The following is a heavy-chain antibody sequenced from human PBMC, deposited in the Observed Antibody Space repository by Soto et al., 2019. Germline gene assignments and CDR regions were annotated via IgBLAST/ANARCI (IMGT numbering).Heavy chain of an antibody. D-gene: IGHD3-22*01. CDR2: ISSSSSYI. Sequence: PGGSLRLSCAASGFTFSSYSMNWVRQAPGKGLEWVSSISSSSSYIYYADSVKGRFTISRDNAKNSLYLQMNSLRAEDTAVYYCARYTMIANYCGMDVWGQGTTVTVSS. CDR1: GFTFSSYS. J-gene: IGHJ6*02. V-gene: IGHV3-21*01. CDR3: ARYTMIANYCGMDV.